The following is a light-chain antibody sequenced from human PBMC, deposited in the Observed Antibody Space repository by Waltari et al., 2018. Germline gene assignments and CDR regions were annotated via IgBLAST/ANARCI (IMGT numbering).Light chain of an antibody. V-gene: IGKV3-15*01. CDR1: QSVGNK. Sequence: EIEMTQSQATLSVSPGERATVSCRASQSVGNKLAWYQQKPGQAPRLLFYDASTRATGIPVRFSGSGSGTEFTLTISSLQSEDFAVYYCQQSNNWPYTFGQGTKLEIK. J-gene: IGKJ2*01. CDR3: QQSNNWPYT. CDR2: DAS.